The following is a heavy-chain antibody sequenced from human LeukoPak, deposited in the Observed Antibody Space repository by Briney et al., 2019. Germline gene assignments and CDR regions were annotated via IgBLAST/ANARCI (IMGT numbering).Heavy chain of an antibody. CDR2: ISWNSGSI. J-gene: IGHJ6*02. CDR1: GFTFDDYA. D-gene: IGHD3-22*01. Sequence: LRLSCAASGFTFDDYAMHWVRQAPGRGLEWASVISWNSGSIGYADSVKGRFIISRDNAKISLYLQINSLRAEDTALYYCAKDLGTYYYDSSGSGMDVWGQGTTVTVSS. V-gene: IGHV3-9*01. CDR3: AKDLGTYYYDSSGSGMDV.